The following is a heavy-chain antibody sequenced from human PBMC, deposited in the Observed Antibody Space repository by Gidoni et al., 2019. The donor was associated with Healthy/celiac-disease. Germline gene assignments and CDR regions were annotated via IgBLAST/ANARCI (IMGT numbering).Heavy chain of an antibody. CDR3: ARADNYYDSSGYVDY. CDR1: GFTLDDYA. D-gene: IGHD3-22*01. Sequence: EVQLVESGGGLVQPGRSLRLSCAASGFTLDDYAMHWVRQAPGKGLEWVSGISWNSGSIGYADSVKGRFTISRDNAKNSLYLQMNSLRAEDTALYYCARADNYYDSSGYVDYWGQGTLVTVSS. V-gene: IGHV3-9*01. J-gene: IGHJ4*02. CDR2: ISWNSGSI.